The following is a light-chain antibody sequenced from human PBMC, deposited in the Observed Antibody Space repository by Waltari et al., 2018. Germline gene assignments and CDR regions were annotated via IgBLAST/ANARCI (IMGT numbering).Light chain of an antibody. J-gene: IGLJ3*02. V-gene: IGLV1-44*01. CDR1: YSNIGNNV. Sequence: QSVLTQPPSASGTPGQRVPISCSGTYSNIGNNVVNWYQQLPGKAPKLLIYRNDQRPSGVPDRFSGSKSGSSASLAIGGLQSEDEADYYCAAWDDSLNGHWVFGGGTKVTVL. CDR2: RND. CDR3: AAWDDSLNGHWV.